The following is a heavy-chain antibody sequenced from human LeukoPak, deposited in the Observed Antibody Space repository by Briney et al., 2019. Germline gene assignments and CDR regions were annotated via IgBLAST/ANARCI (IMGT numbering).Heavy chain of an antibody. CDR3: ARIFSGPNDY. CDR2: ISNSGST. V-gene: IGHV4-30-4*01. Sequence: SETLSLTCTVSGDSIRSGDYYWNWIRQPPGKGLEWIGYISNSGSTYYNPSLKSRITISVDTSKNQFSLKLSSVTAADTAVYYCARIFSGPNDYWGQGALVTVSS. J-gene: IGHJ4*02. CDR1: GDSIRSGDYY. D-gene: IGHD2-15*01.